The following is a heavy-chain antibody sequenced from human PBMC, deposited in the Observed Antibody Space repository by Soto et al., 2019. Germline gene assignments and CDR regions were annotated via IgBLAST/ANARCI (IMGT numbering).Heavy chain of an antibody. D-gene: IGHD2-21*02. CDR1: GYTFTSYY. CDR2: INPSGGST. V-gene: IGHV1-46*01. CDR3: ARDAYCGGDCNLDYYYYGMDV. Sequence: QVQLVQSGAEVKKPGASVKVSCKASGYTFTSYYMHWVRQAPGQGLEWMGIINPSGGSTSYAQKFQGRVTMTRDTSTSTVYMELSSLRSEDTAVYYCARDAYCGGDCNLDYYYYGMDVWGQGTTVTVSS. J-gene: IGHJ6*02.